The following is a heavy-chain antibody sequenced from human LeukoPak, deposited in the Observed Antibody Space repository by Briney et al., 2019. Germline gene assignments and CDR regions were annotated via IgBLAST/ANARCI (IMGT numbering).Heavy chain of an antibody. CDR3: ARAFSQRWTYYYDSSGYFGYFDY. CDR1: GFTFSSYA. Sequence: PGGSLRLSCAASGFTFSSYAMHWVRQAPGKGLEWVAVISYDGSNKYYADSVKGRFTISRDNSKNTLYLQMNSLRAEDTAVYYCARAFSQRWTYYYDSSGYFGYFDYWGQGTLVTVSS. D-gene: IGHD3-22*01. V-gene: IGHV3-30*04. CDR2: ISYDGSNK. J-gene: IGHJ4*02.